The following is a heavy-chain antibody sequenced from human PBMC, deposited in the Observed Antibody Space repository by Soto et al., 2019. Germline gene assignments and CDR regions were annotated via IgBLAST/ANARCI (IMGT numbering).Heavy chain of an antibody. CDR2: IYYSGST. CDR3: ARQYSSGWDYDDSGSYYKDV. CDR1: GGSISSSSYY. D-gene: IGHD6-19*01. Sequence: PSETLSLTCTVSGGSISSSSYYWGWIRQPPGKGLEWIGSIYYSGSTYYNPSLKSRVTISVDTSKNQFSLKLSSVTAADTAVYYCARQYSSGWDYDDSGSYYKDVWGKGTTVTVSS. J-gene: IGHJ6*03. V-gene: IGHV4-39*01.